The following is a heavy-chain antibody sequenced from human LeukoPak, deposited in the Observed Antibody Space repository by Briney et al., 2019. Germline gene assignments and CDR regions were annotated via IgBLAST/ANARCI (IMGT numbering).Heavy chain of an antibody. V-gene: IGHV1-69*13. CDR2: IIPIFGTA. D-gene: IGHD3-22*01. J-gene: IGHJ6*02. Sequence: ASVKVSCKASGGTFISYAISWVRQAPGQGLEWMGGIIPIFGTANYAQKFQGRVTITADESTSTAYMELSGLRSEDTAVYYCATSSITMIVVVIDYYYYGMDVWGQGTTVTVSS. CDR3: ATSSITMIVVVIDYYYYGMDV. CDR1: GGTFISYA.